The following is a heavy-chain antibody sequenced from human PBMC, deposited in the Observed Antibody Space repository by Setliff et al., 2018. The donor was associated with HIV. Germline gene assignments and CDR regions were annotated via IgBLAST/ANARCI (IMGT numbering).Heavy chain of an antibody. CDR2: INPSGGST. D-gene: IGHD1-26*01. Sequence: ASVKVSCKASGYTFTSYYIHWVRQAPGQGLGWMGIINPSGGSTSYAQRFQGRVTMTRDTSTSTVYMELGSLRPEDTAVYYCARGYSGSYYEDAFDIWGQGTMVTVSS. J-gene: IGHJ3*02. CDR3: ARGYSGSYYEDAFDI. CDR1: GYTFTSYY. V-gene: IGHV1-46*01.